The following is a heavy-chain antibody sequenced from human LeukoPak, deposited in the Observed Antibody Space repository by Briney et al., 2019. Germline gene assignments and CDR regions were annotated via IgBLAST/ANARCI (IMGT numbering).Heavy chain of an antibody. J-gene: IGHJ4*02. Sequence: ASVKVSCKASGYTFTSYYMHWARHAPGQGLEWMGIINPSGGSTSYAQKFQGRVTMTRDTSTSTVYMELSSLRSEDTAVYYCARITVRGVITGDFAYWGQGTLVTVSS. V-gene: IGHV1-46*03. CDR1: GYTFTSYY. D-gene: IGHD3-10*01. CDR3: ARITVRGVITGDFAY. CDR2: INPSGGST.